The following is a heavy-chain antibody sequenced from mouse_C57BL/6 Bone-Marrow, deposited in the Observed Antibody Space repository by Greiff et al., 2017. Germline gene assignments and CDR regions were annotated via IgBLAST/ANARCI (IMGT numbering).Heavy chain of an antibody. J-gene: IGHJ3*01. D-gene: IGHD3-2*02. Sequence: QVQLQQPGAELVRPGTSVKLSCKASGYTFTSSWMHWVKQRPGQGLEWIGVVDPSDSYTNYNQKFKGKATLTVSTSTISAYMQLSSLTSEDSAVYYCASQGGWGEGVLVGVSA. V-gene: IGHV1-59*01. CDR1: GYTFTSSW. CDR2: VDPSDSYT. CDR3: ASQGG.